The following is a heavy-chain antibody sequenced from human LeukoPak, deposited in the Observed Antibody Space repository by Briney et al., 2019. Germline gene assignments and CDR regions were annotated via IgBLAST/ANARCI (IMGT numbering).Heavy chain of an antibody. CDR1: GVSFSGYY. CDR2: INHSGST. D-gene: IGHD3-10*01. J-gene: IGHJ4*02. V-gene: IGHV4-34*01. CDR3: ARALLKLLWFGESNYYFDY. Sequence: PSETLSLTCAVYGVSFSGYYWSWIRQPPGKGLEWIGEINHSGSTNYNPSLKSRVTISVDTSKNQFSLKLSSVTAADTAVYYCARALLKLLWFGESNYYFDYWGQGTLVTVSS.